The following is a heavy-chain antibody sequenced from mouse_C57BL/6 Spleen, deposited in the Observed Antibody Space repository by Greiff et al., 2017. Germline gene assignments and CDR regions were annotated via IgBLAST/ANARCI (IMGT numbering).Heavy chain of an antibody. Sequence: QVQLKESGAELVRPGTSVKMSCKASGYTFTNYWIGWAKQRPGHGLEWIGDIYPGGGYTNYNEKFKGKATLTADKSSSTAYMQFSSLTSEDSAIYYCARVQYGSSYGYFDVWGTGTTVTVSS. CDR3: ARVQYGSSYGYFDV. V-gene: IGHV1-63*01. CDR2: IYPGGGYT. J-gene: IGHJ1*03. D-gene: IGHD1-1*01. CDR1: GYTFTNYW.